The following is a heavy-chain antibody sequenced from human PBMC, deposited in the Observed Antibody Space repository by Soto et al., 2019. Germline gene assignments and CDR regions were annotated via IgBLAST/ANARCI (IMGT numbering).Heavy chain of an antibody. Sequence: ASVKVSCKASGYTFTSYAMHWVRQAPGQRLEWMGWINAGNGDTKYSQKFQGRVTITRDTSASTAYMELSSLRSEDTAVYYCARSIVVVTALDYWGQGTLVTVSS. CDR3: ARSIVVVTALDY. CDR2: INAGNGDT. CDR1: GYTFTSYA. V-gene: IGHV1-3*01. D-gene: IGHD2-21*02. J-gene: IGHJ4*02.